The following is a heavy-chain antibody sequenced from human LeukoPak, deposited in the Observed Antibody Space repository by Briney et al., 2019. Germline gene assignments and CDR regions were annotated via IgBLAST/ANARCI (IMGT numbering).Heavy chain of an antibody. CDR2: IRSKPNNYAT. D-gene: IGHD5/OR15-5a*01. Sequence: PVGSLKLSCASSGFTFIGATMHWVRQASGKGLEWVGRIRSKPNNYATAYAASVKGRFTISRDDSKNTAYLQMESLKTEDTAVYYCTSGLYDEYIYTFNSWGQGTLVTVSS. CDR3: TSGLYDEYIYTFNS. J-gene: IGHJ1*01. V-gene: IGHV3-73*01. CDR1: GFTFIGAT.